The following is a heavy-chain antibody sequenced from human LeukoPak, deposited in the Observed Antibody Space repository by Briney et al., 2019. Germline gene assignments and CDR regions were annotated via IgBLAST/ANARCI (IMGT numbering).Heavy chain of an antibody. CDR3: AKSQDFGDYDVAF. CDR1: GFTFSSYA. Sequence: GGSLRLSCAASGFTFSSYAMSWVRQAPGKGLEWDSSVSGSGNRTYYADSVKGRFTISRDNSKNTLYLQMNSLRAEDTAVYYCAKSQDFGDYDVAFWGQGTLVTVSS. J-gene: IGHJ4*02. D-gene: IGHD4-17*01. CDR2: VSGSGNRT. V-gene: IGHV3-23*01.